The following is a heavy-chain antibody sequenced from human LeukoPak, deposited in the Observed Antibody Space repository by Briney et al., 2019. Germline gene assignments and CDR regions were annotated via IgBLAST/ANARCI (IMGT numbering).Heavy chain of an antibody. J-gene: IGHJ4*02. V-gene: IGHV4-39*01. Sequence: SETLSLTCTVSGGSVSSTEFSWGWIRQPPGKGLQWVGNLYYSGSTSYHPSLNSRVTMSVDTSKNQFSLKMTSVTAADTAVYYCARLSKGRYFDYIFDYWSQGSLVTVSS. CDR1: GGSVSSTEFS. CDR2: LYYSGST. CDR3: ARLSKGRYFDYIFDY. D-gene: IGHD3-9*01.